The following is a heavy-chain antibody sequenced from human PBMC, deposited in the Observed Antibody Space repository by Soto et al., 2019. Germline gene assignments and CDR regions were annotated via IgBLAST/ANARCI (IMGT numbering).Heavy chain of an antibody. CDR1: GYTFTAYY. CDR2: INPNSGGT. Sequence: ASVKVSCKAFGYTFTAYYMHWVRQAPGQGLEWMGWINPNSGGTNYAQKFQGRVTMTRDTSINTAYMELSRLRSDDTAVYYCVPSLIQGNWYFDLWGRGTLVTVSS. J-gene: IGHJ2*01. D-gene: IGHD2-15*01. CDR3: VPSLIQGNWYFDL. V-gene: IGHV1-2*02.